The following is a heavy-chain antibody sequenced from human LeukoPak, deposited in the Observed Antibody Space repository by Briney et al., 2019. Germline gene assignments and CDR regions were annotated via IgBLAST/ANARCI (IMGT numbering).Heavy chain of an antibody. J-gene: IGHJ4*02. CDR1: GYTFTSYY. Sequence: GASVKFSCKASGYTFTSYYMHWVRQAPGQGLEWMGIINPSGGSTSYAQKFQGRVTMTRDTSTSTVYMELSSLRSEDTAVYYCARDPSWRGDSSVFCDYWGQGTLVTVSS. CDR3: ARDPSWRGDSSVFCDY. D-gene: IGHD3-22*01. CDR2: INPSGGST. V-gene: IGHV1-46*01.